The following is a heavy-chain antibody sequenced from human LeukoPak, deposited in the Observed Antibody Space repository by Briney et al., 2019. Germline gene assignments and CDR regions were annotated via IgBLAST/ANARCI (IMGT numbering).Heavy chain of an antibody. CDR3: ARAPDYYDSSGYMYYFDY. CDR1: GGTFSSYA. CDR2: IIPIFGTA. Sequence: ASVKVSCKASGGTFSSYAISWVRQAPGQGLEWMGGIIPIFGTANYAQKLQGRVTITADESASTAYMELSSLRSEDTAVYYCARAPDYYDSSGYMYYFDYWGQGTLVTVSS. D-gene: IGHD3-22*01. J-gene: IGHJ4*02. V-gene: IGHV1-69*13.